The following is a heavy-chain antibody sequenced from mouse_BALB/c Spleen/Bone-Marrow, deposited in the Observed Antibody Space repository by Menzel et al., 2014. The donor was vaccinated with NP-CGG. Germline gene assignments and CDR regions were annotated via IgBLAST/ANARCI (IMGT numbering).Heavy chain of an antibody. CDR1: GFSLSIYD. CDR3: ARDRDYDDPL. D-gene: IGHD2-13*01. Sequence: EESGGRLVTPGTPLTLTCTVSGFSLSIYDMSWVRQAPGKGLESIGYINTLNTTYYASWAKGRFTISKTSTTVDLKITSPTTEDTATYFCARDRDYDDPLWGQGTLVTVS. V-gene: IGHV5-6-5*01. J-gene: IGHJ3*02. CDR2: INTLNTT.